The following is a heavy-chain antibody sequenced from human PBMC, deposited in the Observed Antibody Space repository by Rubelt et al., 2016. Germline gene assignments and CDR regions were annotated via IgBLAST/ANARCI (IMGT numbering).Heavy chain of an antibody. D-gene: IGHD3-22*01. Sequence: QITLKESGPTLVKPTQTLTLTCTFSGFSLSTGGEGVGWIRQPPGTALEWLALIYWDDEKRYSPYLKSRLTITTDTSKNQVVLTMTNMDPVDTATYYCGHIRSRYYYDSSGYEYYFDYWGQGTLVTVSS. J-gene: IGHJ4*02. CDR3: GHIRSRYYYDSSGYEYYFDY. CDR2: IYWDDEK. V-gene: IGHV2-5*02. CDR1: GFSLSTGGEG.